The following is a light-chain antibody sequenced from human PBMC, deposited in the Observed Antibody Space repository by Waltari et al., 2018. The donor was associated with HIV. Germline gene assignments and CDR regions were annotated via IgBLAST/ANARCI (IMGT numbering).Light chain of an antibody. Sequence: SVLTQPPSVSGAPGQRVTISCTGNSSNIGAGYDVHWYQQLPGKAPKLLISDNTNRPSGVPDRFSGSKSGTSASLAITGLRAEDEADYYCQSYPASLTVSLIFGGGTRLTVL. CDR2: DNT. CDR1: SSNIGAGYD. V-gene: IGLV1-40*01. CDR3: QSYPASLTVSLI. J-gene: IGLJ2*01.